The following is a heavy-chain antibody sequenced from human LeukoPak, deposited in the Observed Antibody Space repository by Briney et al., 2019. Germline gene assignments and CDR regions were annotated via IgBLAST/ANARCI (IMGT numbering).Heavy chain of an antibody. V-gene: IGHV3-30*03. J-gene: IGHJ4*02. Sequence: LPGGSLRLSCAASGFTFSSYGMHWVRQAPGKGLEWVAVISYDGSNKYYADSVKGRFTISRDNSKNTLYLQMNSLRAEDTAVYYCATGAYCGGDCYFDYWGQGTLVTVSS. D-gene: IGHD2-21*02. CDR3: ATGAYCGGDCYFDY. CDR2: ISYDGSNK. CDR1: GFTFSSYG.